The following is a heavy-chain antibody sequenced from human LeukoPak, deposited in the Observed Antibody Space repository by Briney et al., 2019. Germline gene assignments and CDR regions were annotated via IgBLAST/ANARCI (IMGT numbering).Heavy chain of an antibody. Sequence: GGSLRLSCAASRFTFISYSMTWVRQAPGKGLEWVSSISTSSSYIYYADSVKGRFTISRDNAKNSLYLQMNSLRAEDTAVYYCARESGYYLGSSAFDIWGQGTMVTVSS. CDR1: RFTFISYS. CDR3: ARESGYYLGSSAFDI. J-gene: IGHJ3*02. CDR2: ISTSSSYI. V-gene: IGHV3-21*01. D-gene: IGHD3-22*01.